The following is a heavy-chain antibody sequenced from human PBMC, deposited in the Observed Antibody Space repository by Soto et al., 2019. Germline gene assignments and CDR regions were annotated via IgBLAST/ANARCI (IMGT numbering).Heavy chain of an antibody. V-gene: IGHV1-69*01. J-gene: IGHJ3*02. CDR3: ARSYYYGSSGYPKPGAFDI. CDR1: GGTFSSYA. D-gene: IGHD3-22*01. Sequence: QVQLVQSGAEVKKPGSSVKVSCKASGGTFSSYAISWVRQAPGQGLEWMGGIIPIFGTANYAHKFQGRVTITADESTSTAYMEVSSLSSEDTAVYYCARSYYYGSSGYPKPGAFDIWGQGTMVTVSS. CDR2: IIPIFGTA.